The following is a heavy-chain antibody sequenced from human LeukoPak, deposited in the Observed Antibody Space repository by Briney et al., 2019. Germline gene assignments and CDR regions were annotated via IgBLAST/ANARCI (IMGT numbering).Heavy chain of an antibody. J-gene: IGHJ4*02. D-gene: IGHD2-2*01. Sequence: SETLSLTCSVSGYSFTSGHYWGWIRQPPGKGLEWIANIYHTRSAHYNPPLKSRVTISVDTSTNQFSLKLSSVAAADTAVYYCARYCTSTTCILRGFDYWGQGTLVTVSS. CDR3: ARYCTSTTCILRGFDY. CDR1: GYSFTSGHY. CDR2: IYHTRSA. V-gene: IGHV4-38-2*01.